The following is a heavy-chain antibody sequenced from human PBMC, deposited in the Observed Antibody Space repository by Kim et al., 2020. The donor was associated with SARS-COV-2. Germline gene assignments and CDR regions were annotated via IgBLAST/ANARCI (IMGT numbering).Heavy chain of an antibody. CDR3: AREGEYEYEWESSFDHDAFDI. CDR2: ISSSSSYI. Sequence: GGSLRLSCAASGFTFSSYSMNWVRQAPGKGLEWVSSISSSSSYIYYADSVKGRFTISRDNAKNSLYLQMNSLRAEDTAVYYCAREGEYEYEWESSFDHDAFDIGGQGTMVTVSS. CDR1: GFTFSSYS. D-gene: IGHD3-16*01. V-gene: IGHV3-21*01. J-gene: IGHJ3*02.